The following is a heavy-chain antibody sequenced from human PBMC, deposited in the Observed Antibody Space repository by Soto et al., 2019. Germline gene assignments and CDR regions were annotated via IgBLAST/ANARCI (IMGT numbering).Heavy chain of an antibody. Sequence: SETLSLTCAVYSGSFNGYYWSWIRQPPGKGLEWIGEINHSGSTNYNPSLKSRVTISVDTSKNQFSLKVSSVTAADTAVYYCAATPVRWDVTSSGGSRYDYWGQGTLVTVSS. CDR1: SGSFNGYY. J-gene: IGHJ4*02. D-gene: IGHD2-15*01. V-gene: IGHV4-34*01. CDR2: INHSGST. CDR3: AATPVRWDVTSSGGSRYDY.